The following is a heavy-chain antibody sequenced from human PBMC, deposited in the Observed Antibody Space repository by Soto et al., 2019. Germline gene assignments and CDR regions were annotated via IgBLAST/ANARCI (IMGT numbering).Heavy chain of an antibody. CDR3: AKVVVPAAAYYFDY. D-gene: IGHD2-2*01. CDR2: ISYDGSNK. CDR1: GFTFSSYG. J-gene: IGHJ4*02. V-gene: IGHV3-30*18. Sequence: LSCSASGFTFSSYGMHWVRQAPGKGLEWVAIISYDGSNKYYADSVKGRFTISRDNSKNTLYLQMNSLRAEDTAVYYCAKVVVPAAAYYFDYWGQGTLVTVSS.